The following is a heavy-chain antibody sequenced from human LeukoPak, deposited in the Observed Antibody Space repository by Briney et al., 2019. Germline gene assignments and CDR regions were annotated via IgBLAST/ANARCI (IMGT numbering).Heavy chain of an antibody. V-gene: IGHV3-23*01. D-gene: IGHD1-7*01. J-gene: IGHJ4*02. CDR2: ISGSGGST. CDR1: GFTFSDYY. CDR3: AKESFNWNYLNAPRDRYYFDY. Sequence: PGGSLRLSCAASGFTFSDYYMSWIRQAPGKGLEWVSAISGSGGSTYYADSVKGRFTISRDNSKNTLYLQMNSLRAEDTAVYYCAKESFNWNYLNAPRDRYYFDYWGQGTLVTVSS.